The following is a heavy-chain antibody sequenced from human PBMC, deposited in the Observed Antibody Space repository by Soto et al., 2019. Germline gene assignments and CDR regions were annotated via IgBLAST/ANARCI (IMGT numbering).Heavy chain of an antibody. D-gene: IGHD7-27*01. CDR1: GGSFSGYY. Sequence: PPETLSLTCAVYGGSFSGYYWSWLRQRPGKGLEWIGEINHSGSTNYNPSLKSRFTISVDTSKNQFSLKLSSVTAADTAVYYCARGSRWGMNYYYGMDVWGQGTTVS. V-gene: IGHV4-34*01. CDR3: ARGSRWGMNYYYGMDV. J-gene: IGHJ6*02. CDR2: INHSGST.